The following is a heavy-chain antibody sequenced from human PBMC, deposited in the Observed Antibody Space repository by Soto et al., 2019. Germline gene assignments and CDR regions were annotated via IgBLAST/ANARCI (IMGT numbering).Heavy chain of an antibody. D-gene: IGHD6-6*01. Sequence: GGSLRLSCAASGFTFSSYAMHWVRQAPGKGLEWVAVISYDGSNKYYADSVKGRFTISRDNSKNTLYLQMNSLRAEDTAVYYCAARIAARNDAFDIWGQGTMVTVSS. J-gene: IGHJ3*02. CDR2: ISYDGSNK. CDR3: AARIAARNDAFDI. CDR1: GFTFSSYA. V-gene: IGHV3-30-3*01.